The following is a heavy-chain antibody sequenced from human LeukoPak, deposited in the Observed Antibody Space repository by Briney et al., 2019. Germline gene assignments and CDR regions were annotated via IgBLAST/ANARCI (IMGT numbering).Heavy chain of an antibody. CDR1: GFTFSSYA. Sequence: GGSLRLSCAASGFTFSSYAMSWVRQAPGKGLEWVSAISGSGGSTYYADSVKGRFTISRDNSKNTLYLQMNSLRAEDTAVYYCAKDHVDIVATIDAFDIWGQGTMVTVSS. CDR2: ISGSGGST. J-gene: IGHJ3*02. CDR3: AKDHVDIVATIDAFDI. V-gene: IGHV3-23*01. D-gene: IGHD5-12*01.